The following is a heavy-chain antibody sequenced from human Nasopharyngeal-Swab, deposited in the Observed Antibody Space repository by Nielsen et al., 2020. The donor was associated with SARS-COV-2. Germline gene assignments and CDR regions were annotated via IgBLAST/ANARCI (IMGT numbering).Heavy chain of an antibody. Sequence: VRQAPGQGLEWMGWISAYNGNTNYAQKLQGRVTMTTDTSTSTAYMELSSLRSEDTAVYYCARQSYYYDSSGYFFYWGQGTLVTVSS. CDR2: ISAYNGNT. J-gene: IGHJ4*02. V-gene: IGHV1-18*01. CDR3: ARQSYYYDSSGYFFY. D-gene: IGHD3-22*01.